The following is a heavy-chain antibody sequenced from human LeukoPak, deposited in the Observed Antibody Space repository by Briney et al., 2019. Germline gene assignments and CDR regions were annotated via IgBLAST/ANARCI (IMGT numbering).Heavy chain of an antibody. CDR3: ARHPNPRTGTTARALGS. CDR2: IYYTGST. V-gene: IGHV4-39*01. CDR1: GGSISSSSYY. J-gene: IGHJ5*02. D-gene: IGHD1-7*01. Sequence: SETLSLTCKVSGGSISSSSYYWGWIRQPPGKGLEWIGSIYYTGSTYYNPSLKSRVTISVDTPKNQFSLKLTSVTAADTAVYYRARHPNPRTGTTARALGSWGQGTLVTVSS.